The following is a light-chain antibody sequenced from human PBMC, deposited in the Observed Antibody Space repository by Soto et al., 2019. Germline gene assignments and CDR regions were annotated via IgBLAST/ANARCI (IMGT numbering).Light chain of an antibody. Sequence: QSALTQPASVSGTPGQSITISCTGSNSDVGIYDFVSWYQHHPGRAPKLIVSEVSHRPSGVSNRFSGFKSGNTASLTISGLQSEDEADYYCISYTSDDVRYVFGTGTKVTVL. V-gene: IGLV2-14*01. CDR2: EVS. CDR1: NSDVGIYDF. J-gene: IGLJ1*01. CDR3: ISYTSDDVRYV.